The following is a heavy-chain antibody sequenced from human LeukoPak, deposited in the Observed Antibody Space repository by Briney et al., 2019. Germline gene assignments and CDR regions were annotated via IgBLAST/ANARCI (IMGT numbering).Heavy chain of an antibody. D-gene: IGHD6-13*01. Sequence: GGSLRLSCAASGFTFSTYGMHWVRQAPGKGLEWVAFIRYGGTIKNYADSVKGRFTISRDNSKNTLYLQMNSLRAEDTAVYYCAKSSSSWYVWHDYWGQGTLVTVSS. V-gene: IGHV3-30*02. J-gene: IGHJ4*02. CDR3: AKSSSSWYVWHDY. CDR1: GFTFSTYG. CDR2: IRYGGTIK.